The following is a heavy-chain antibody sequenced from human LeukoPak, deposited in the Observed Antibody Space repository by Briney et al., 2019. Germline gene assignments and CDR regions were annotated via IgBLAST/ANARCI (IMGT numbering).Heavy chain of an antibody. V-gene: IGHV1-2*02. CDR3: ARAYSTWDWFDP. J-gene: IGHJ5*02. D-gene: IGHD6-13*01. CDR2: INPYSGGT. CDR1: GYTFTDYY. Sequence: ASVKVSCKASGYTFTDYYMHWVRQAPGQGLEWMGWINPYSGGTSYAQKFQGRVTMTRDTSISTAYMKLSRLRSDDTAIYYCARAYSTWDWFDPWGQGTLVSVSS.